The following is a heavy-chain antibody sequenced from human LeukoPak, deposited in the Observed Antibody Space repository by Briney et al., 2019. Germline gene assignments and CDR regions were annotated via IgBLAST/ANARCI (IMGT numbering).Heavy chain of an antibody. Sequence: SETLSLTCAVSGGSFSGDYWNWIRQPPGKGLEWIGEINHSGSTNYNPSLKSRVTISVDTSQKQFSLRLSSVTAADTAVYYCARGRYLTTWGGAAAGFLDYWGQGTLVTVST. D-gene: IGHD6-13*01. J-gene: IGHJ4*02. CDR3: ARGRYLTTWGGAAAGFLDY. CDR2: INHSGST. V-gene: IGHV4-34*01. CDR1: GGSFSGDY.